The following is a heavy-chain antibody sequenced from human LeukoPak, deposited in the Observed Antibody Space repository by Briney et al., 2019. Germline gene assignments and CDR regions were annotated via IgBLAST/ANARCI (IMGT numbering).Heavy chain of an antibody. V-gene: IGHV3-33*08. D-gene: IGHD2-15*01. CDR2: IWYDGSNK. CDR1: GFTFSSYS. CDR3: ARGFGGFDAFDI. Sequence: GGSLRLSCAASGFTFSSYSMNWVRQAPGKGLEWVAVIWYDGSNKYYADSVKGRFTISRDNSKNTLYLQMNSLRAEDTAVYYCARGFGGFDAFDIWGQGTMVTVSS. J-gene: IGHJ3*02.